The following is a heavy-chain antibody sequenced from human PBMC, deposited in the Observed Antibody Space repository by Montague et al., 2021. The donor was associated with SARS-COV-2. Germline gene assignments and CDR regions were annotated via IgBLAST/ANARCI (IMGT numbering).Heavy chain of an antibody. Sequence: SETLSLTCTVSGGSISSSSYYWVWIRQPPGKGLEWIGSIYYSGSAYYNPSLKSRVTIAVDTSKNQFSLKLSSVTAADTAVYYCARDLAGDYGSGSDGGMDVWGQGTTVTVSS. CDR3: ARDLAGDYGSGSDGGMDV. V-gene: IGHV4-39*07. CDR2: IYYSGSA. D-gene: IGHD3-10*01. CDR1: GGSISSSSYY. J-gene: IGHJ6*02.